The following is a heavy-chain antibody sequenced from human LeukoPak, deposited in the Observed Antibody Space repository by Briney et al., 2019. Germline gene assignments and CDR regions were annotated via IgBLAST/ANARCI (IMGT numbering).Heavy chain of an antibody. D-gene: IGHD6-13*01. J-gene: IGHJ4*02. CDR1: GYTFTGYY. V-gene: IGHV1-69*06. CDR3: ARDYAAAGTYFDY. Sequence: SVKVSCKASGYTFTGYYMHWVRQAPGQGLEWMGGIIPIFGTANYAQKFQGRVTITADKSTSTAYMELSSLRSEDTAVYYCARDYAAAGTYFDYWGQGTLVTVSS. CDR2: IIPIFGTA.